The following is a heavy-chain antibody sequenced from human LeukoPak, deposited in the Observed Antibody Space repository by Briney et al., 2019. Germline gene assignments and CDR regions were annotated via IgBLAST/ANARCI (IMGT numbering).Heavy chain of an antibody. V-gene: IGHV1-3*01. J-gene: IGHJ4*02. CDR2: INAGNGNT. Sequence: GASVKVSCKASGYTFTNYAMHWVRQAPGQRLEWVGWINAGNGNTKYSQKFQDRVTITRDTSASTAYMELSSLTSEDTAVYYCATEADYYDSSGYSDYWGQGTLVTVSS. CDR1: GYTFTNYA. CDR3: ATEADYYDSSGYSDY. D-gene: IGHD3-22*01.